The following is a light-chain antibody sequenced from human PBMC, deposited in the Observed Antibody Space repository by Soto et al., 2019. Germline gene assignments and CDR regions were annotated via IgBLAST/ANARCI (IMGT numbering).Light chain of an antibody. CDR3: LSHDSSLHASV. Sequence: QPVLTQPPSVSGAPGQRVTISCTGSSSNIGAGYDVHWYLQLPGTAPKLLIYGNTNRPSGVPDRFSGSKSGSSASLAITGLQAEDEADYYCLSHDSSLHASVFGTGTKLTVL. CDR2: GNT. CDR1: SSNIGAGYD. V-gene: IGLV1-40*01. J-gene: IGLJ1*01.